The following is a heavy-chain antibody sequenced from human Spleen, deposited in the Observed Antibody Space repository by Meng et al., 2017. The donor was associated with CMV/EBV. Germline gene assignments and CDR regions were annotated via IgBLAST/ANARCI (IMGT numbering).Heavy chain of an antibody. Sequence: ASGGTFSTYGVSWVRQAPGQGLEWMGGMMPVFGKANYARKFRDRVTITTDESTTTAYMELHNLRSDDTAVYYCAREAVVGTTIYFDYWGQGTLVTVSS. D-gene: IGHD1-1*01. J-gene: IGHJ4*02. CDR3: AREAVVGTTIYFDY. V-gene: IGHV1-69*05. CDR1: GGTFSTYG. CDR2: MMPVFGKA.